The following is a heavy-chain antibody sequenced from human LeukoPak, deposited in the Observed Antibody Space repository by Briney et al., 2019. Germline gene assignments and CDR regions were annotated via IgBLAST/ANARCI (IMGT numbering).Heavy chain of an antibody. Sequence: VASVKVSCKASGYAFTSYGISWVRQAPGQGLEWMGWISAYNGNTNYAQKLQGRVTMTTDTSTSTAYMELRSPRSDDTAVYYCARSVDTAMVSDFDYWGQGTLVTVSS. J-gene: IGHJ4*02. CDR1: GYAFTSYG. V-gene: IGHV1-18*01. CDR2: ISAYNGNT. D-gene: IGHD5-18*01. CDR3: ARSVDTAMVSDFDY.